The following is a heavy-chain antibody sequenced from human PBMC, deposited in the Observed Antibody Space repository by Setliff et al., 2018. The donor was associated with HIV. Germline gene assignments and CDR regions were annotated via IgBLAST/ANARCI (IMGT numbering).Heavy chain of an antibody. CDR3: VRLFQRMSFGFDI. CDR2: IYYSGNT. D-gene: IGHD6-25*01. CDR1: GGSISGSSYY. J-gene: IGHJ3*02. Sequence: LSLTCSVSGGSISGSSYYWGWIRQPPGKGLEWIGSIYYSGNTYYSPSLKTRVTLSVDTSKSQFSLKLSSVTAADTAVYYCVRLFQRMSFGFDIWGQGTMVTVSS. V-gene: IGHV4-39*01.